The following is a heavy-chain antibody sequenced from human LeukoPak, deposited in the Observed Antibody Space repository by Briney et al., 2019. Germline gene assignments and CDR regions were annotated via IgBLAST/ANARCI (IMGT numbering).Heavy chain of an antibody. CDR1: GYTFTTYY. J-gene: IGHJ5*02. Sequence: ASVKLSCKASGYTFTTYYVHWVRQAPGQGLEWVGIINPRGGSTTYAHKFRGRLTMTTDMSTTTVYMELSSLRSEDTAVYYCARRDYDILTGYSPWGQGTLVTVSS. D-gene: IGHD3-9*01. CDR2: INPRGGST. CDR3: ARRDYDILTGYSP. V-gene: IGHV1-46*01.